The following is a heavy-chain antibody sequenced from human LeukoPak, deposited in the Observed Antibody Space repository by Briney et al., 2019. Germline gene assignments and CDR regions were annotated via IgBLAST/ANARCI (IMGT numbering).Heavy chain of an antibody. J-gene: IGHJ6*03. CDR2: IYSGSST. D-gene: IGHD2/OR15-2a*01. Sequence: GGSLRLSCTASGLIFSSNYMTWVRQGPGKGLEWVSPIYSGSSTYYADSVKGRFTISRDKSTNTLYLQMNSLRAEDTAVYYCARVLMRLSYYYMDVWGKGTTVTISS. CDR1: GLIFSSNY. CDR3: ARVLMRLSYYYMDV. V-gene: IGHV3-66*01.